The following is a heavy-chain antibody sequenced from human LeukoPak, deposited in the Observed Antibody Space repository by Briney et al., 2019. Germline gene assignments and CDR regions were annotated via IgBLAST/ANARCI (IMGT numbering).Heavy chain of an antibody. D-gene: IGHD1-26*01. CDR2: ISAYNGNT. V-gene: IGHV1-18*01. J-gene: IGHJ6*03. CDR1: GYTFTSYG. Sequence: ASVKVSCKASGYTFTSYGISWVRQAPGQGLEWMGWISAYNGNTNYAQKLQGRVTMTTDTSTSTAYMELRSLRSDDTAVYYCARAYSGSYSTYYYYYMDVWGKGTTVTVSS. CDR3: ARAYSGSYSTYYYYYMDV.